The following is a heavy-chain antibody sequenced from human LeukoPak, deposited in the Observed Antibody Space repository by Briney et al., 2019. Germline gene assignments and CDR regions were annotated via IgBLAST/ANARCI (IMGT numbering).Heavy chain of an antibody. J-gene: IGHJ6*03. Sequence: GGSLRLSCAASGFTFSSYSMNWVRQAPGKGLEWVSSISSSSSYIYYADSVKGRFTISRDNAKNSLYLQMNSLRAEDTAVYYCARDFPGVRGVIVGRYYYYYMDVWGKGTTVTVSS. CDR2: ISSSSSYI. CDR3: ARDFPGVRGVIVGRYYYYYMDV. CDR1: GFTFSSYS. D-gene: IGHD3-10*01. V-gene: IGHV3-21*01.